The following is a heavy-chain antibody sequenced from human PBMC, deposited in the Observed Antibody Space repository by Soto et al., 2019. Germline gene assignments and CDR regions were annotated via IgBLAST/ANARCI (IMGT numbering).Heavy chain of an antibody. Sequence: SETLSLTCTVSGGSISSGDYYWSWIRQPPGRGLEWIVYIYYSGSTYYNPSLKSLLTISVDTSKNHFSLRLNSVTAADTAVYYCASASFMTTVPPFDYWGQGTLVTTSS. D-gene: IGHD4-17*01. CDR2: IYYSGST. CDR1: GGSISSGDYY. CDR3: ASASFMTTVPPFDY. V-gene: IGHV4-30-4*01. J-gene: IGHJ4*02.